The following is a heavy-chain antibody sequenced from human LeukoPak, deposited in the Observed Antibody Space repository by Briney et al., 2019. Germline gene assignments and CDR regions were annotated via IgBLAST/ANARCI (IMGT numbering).Heavy chain of an antibody. CDR1: GGSFSGYY. CDR3: ARLAAGNYYYYMDV. D-gene: IGHD3-10*01. V-gene: IGHV4-34*01. CDR2: INHSGST. Sequence: PSETLSLTCAVYGGSFSGYYWSWIRQPPGKGLEWIGEINHSGSTNYNPSLKSRVTISVDTSKNQFSLKLSSVTAADTAVYYCARLAAGNYYYYMDVWGNGTTVTVSS. J-gene: IGHJ6*03.